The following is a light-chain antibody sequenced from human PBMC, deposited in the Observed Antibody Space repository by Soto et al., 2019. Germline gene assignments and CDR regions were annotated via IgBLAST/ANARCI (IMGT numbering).Light chain of an antibody. CDR3: QQYGRSPLT. CDR1: QSVSSS. CDR2: GAS. V-gene: IGKV3-20*01. Sequence: EIVLTQSPATLSVSRWEIATLSCRASQSVSSSLAWYQHKPGQTPRLLIYGASSRATGIPDRFSGSGSGTDFTLTISRLEPEDFAVYYCQQYGRSPLTIGGGTKVDIK. J-gene: IGKJ4*01.